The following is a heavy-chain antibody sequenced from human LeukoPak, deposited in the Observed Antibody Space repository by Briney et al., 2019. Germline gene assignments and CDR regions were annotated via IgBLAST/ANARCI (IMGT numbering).Heavy chain of an antibody. CDR2: IAWNSGNT. J-gene: IGHJ4*02. V-gene: IGHV3-9*01. Sequence: GRSLRLSCAASGVTFDNYATHWVRRAPGNGLEWVSGIAWNSGNTGFADSVKGRFTTSSDNAENSLYLQMHSLTPEDTAFYFCAKDMNSYGSGSSYNPWGPFDSWGQGTLVTVSS. CDR1: GVTFDNYA. D-gene: IGHD3-10*01. CDR3: AKDMNSYGSGSSYNPWGPFDS.